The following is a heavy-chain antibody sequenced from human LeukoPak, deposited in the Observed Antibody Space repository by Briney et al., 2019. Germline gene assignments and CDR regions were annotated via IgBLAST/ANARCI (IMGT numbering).Heavy chain of an antibody. CDR3: ASLYSYGKDV. CDR1: GFTVSSKD. D-gene: IGHD2-2*02. J-gene: IGHJ6*02. Sequence: PGGSLRLSCAAAGFTVSSKDMNWVRQAPGKVLEWVSVLYSGDSTYYADTVKGTFTISRDNSKHTLYLKMNSLRAEDTAVYYCASLYSYGKDVWGQGTTVTVSS. V-gene: IGHV3-53*01. CDR2: LYSGDST.